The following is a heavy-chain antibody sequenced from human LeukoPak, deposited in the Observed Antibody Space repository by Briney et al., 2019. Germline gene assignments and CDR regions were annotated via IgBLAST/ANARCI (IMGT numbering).Heavy chain of an antibody. D-gene: IGHD3-3*01. CDR3: AREGTYPDFWSGYFEY. J-gene: IGHJ4*02. CDR1: GFTFSIYA. Sequence: GGSLRLSCSASGFTFSIYAMHWVRQTPDRGLEWVGFLSSDGSYDQYRESVRGRFSISRDNSKNTLYLGMNSLTVDDTGVYYCAREGTYPDFWSGYFEYWGQGTLAIVSS. V-gene: IGHV3-30*04. CDR2: LSSDGSYD.